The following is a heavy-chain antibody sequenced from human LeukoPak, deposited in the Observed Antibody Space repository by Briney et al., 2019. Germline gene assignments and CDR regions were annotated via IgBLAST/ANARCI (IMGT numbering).Heavy chain of an antibody. CDR1: GGSISSSCAY. CDR3: VSPRGFSYGYFDY. J-gene: IGHJ4*02. D-gene: IGHD5-18*01. CDR2: IYYSKNT. Sequence: SETLSLTCTVSGGSISSSCAYWGWIRQPPGKGLEWIGSIYYSKNTYYNPSLKSRVTISADTSKNQFSLTLGSVSATDTAVYYCVSPRGFSYGYFDYWGQGTLVTVSS. V-gene: IGHV4-39*01.